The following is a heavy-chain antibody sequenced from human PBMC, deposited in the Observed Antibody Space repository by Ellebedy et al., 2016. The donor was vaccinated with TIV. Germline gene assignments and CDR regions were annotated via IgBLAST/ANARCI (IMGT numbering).Heavy chain of an antibody. CDR3: ATDGSYGDYLSPSHAFAI. CDR2: INQLGSQS. CDR1: GFSFRSYW. V-gene: IGHV3-7*01. Sequence: GGSLRLSCAASGFSFRSYWMSWVRQAPGKGLEWVANINQLGSQSYYVDSVKGRFTISRDNAKNSLFLQMNTLRAEDTAIYYCATDGSYGDYLSPSHAFAIWGQGTTVTVSS. D-gene: IGHD4-17*01. J-gene: IGHJ3*02.